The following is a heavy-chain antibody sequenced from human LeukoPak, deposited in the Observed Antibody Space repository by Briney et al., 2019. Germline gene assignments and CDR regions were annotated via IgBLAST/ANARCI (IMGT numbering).Heavy chain of an antibody. V-gene: IGHV1-2*02. CDR2: INPNSGGT. Sequence: ASMKVSCKASGYTFTGYYMHWVRQAPGQGLEWMGWINPNSGGTNYAQKFQGRVTMTRDTSISTAYMELSRLRSDDTAVYYCARGVPRYCRSPGRATADICGVYWGQGTLVTVSS. CDR1: GYTFTGYY. D-gene: IGHD2-2*01. CDR3: ARGVPRYCRSPGRATADICGVY. J-gene: IGHJ4*01.